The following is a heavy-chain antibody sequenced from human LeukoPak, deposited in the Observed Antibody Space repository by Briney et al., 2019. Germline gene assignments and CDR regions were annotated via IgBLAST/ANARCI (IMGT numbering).Heavy chain of an antibody. V-gene: IGHV4-34*01. J-gene: IGHJ4*02. CDR1: GGSFSGYY. D-gene: IGHD3-16*02. CDR3: ARGIPARYDYVWGSYRSYYFDY. CDR2: INHSGST. Sequence: NPSETLSLTCAVYGGSFSGYYWSWLRQPPGKGLEWIGEINHSGSTNYNPSLKSRVTISVDTSKNQFSLKLSSVTAADTAVYYCARGIPARYDYVWGSYRSYYFDYWGQGTLVTVSS.